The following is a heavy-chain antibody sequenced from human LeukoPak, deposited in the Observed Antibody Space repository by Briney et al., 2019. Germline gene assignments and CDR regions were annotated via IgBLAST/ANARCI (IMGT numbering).Heavy chain of an antibody. CDR2: IRSKAYGGTT. V-gene: IGHV3-49*04. D-gene: IGHD4-11*01. Sequence: PGGSLRLSCTASGFTFGDYAMSWVRQAPGKGLEWVGFIRSKAYGGTTEYAASVKGRFTISRDDSKSIAYLQMNSLKTEDTAVYYCTLGVTYFDYWGQETLVTVSS. CDR1: GFTFGDYA. CDR3: TLGVTYFDY. J-gene: IGHJ4*02.